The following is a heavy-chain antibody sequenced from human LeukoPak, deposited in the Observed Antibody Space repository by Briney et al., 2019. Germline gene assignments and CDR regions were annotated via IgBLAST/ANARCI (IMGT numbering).Heavy chain of an antibody. D-gene: IGHD4-17*01. CDR3: TRDRVQTVTSQYGGEYDY. Sequence: GGTLRLSCAASGFTFSCYWMTWDRQAPGKGLQGVANINQGGNEKYYVDSVKVRFTISSDNATNSLYLQMNSLRAEATAVYYCTRDRVQTVTSQYGGEYDYWGQGTLVTVSS. V-gene: IGHV3-7*01. J-gene: IGHJ4*02. CDR1: GFTFSCYW. CDR2: INQGGNEK.